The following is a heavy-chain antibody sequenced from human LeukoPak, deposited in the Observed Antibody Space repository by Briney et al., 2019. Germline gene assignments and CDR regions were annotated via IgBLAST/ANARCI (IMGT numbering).Heavy chain of an antibody. Sequence: SETLSLTCTVPGGSISSYYWSWIRQPPGKGLEWIGYIYYSGSTNYNPSLKSRVTISVDTSKNQFSLKLSSVTAADTAVYYCARDSSGWYGGGYFDLWGRGTLVTVSS. D-gene: IGHD3-16*01. J-gene: IGHJ2*01. CDR1: GGSISSYY. V-gene: IGHV4-59*01. CDR2: IYYSGST. CDR3: ARDSSGWYGGGYFDL.